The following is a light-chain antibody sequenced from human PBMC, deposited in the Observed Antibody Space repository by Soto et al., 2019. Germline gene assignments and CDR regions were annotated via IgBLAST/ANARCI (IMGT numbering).Light chain of an antibody. CDR3: SSYTSSSTWV. CDR1: SNDVGIYNY. V-gene: IGLV2-14*01. CDR2: EVT. J-gene: IGLJ3*02. Sequence: QSALTQPASVSGSPGQSITISCTGNSNDVGIYNYVSWYQQHPGKAPKLMIYEVTNRPSGVSDRFSGSKSDNTASLTISGLQAEDEADYYCSSYTSSSTWVFGGGTKLTVL.